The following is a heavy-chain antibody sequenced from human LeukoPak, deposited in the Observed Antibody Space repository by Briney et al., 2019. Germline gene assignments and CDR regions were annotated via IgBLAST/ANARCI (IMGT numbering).Heavy chain of an antibody. J-gene: IGHJ4*02. D-gene: IGHD3-22*01. Sequence: PGRSLTLSCAASGFTFSSYGMHWVRQAPGKGLEWVAVISYDGSNKYYADSVKGRFTISRDNSKNTLYLQMNSLRAEDTAVYFCAKRYYDSSGFYYWGQGTLVTVSS. V-gene: IGHV3-30*18. CDR2: ISYDGSNK. CDR3: AKRYYDSSGFYY. CDR1: GFTFSSYG.